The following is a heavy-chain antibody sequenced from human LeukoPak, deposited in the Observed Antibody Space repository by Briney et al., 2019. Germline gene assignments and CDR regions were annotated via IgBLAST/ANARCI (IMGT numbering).Heavy chain of an antibody. D-gene: IGHD6-6*01. J-gene: IGHJ6*02. CDR2: ISYDGSNK. V-gene: IGHV3-30*04. CDR3: ARDMGLGAARRFTNYSCYGMDV. Sequence: GGSLRLSCAASGFNFRSYAMHWVRRAPGKGLEWVAVISYDGSNKNYTDSVKGRFTISRDNSKNTLHLQMNSLRAEDTAVFYCARDMGLGAARRFTNYSCYGMDVWGQGTTVTVSS. CDR1: GFNFRSYA.